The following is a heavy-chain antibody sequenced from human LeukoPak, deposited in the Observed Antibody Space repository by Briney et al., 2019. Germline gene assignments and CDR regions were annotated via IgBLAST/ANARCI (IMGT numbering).Heavy chain of an antibody. J-gene: IGHJ6*03. CDR2: LYSSGYT. CDR1: GFSVTSNY. Sequence: GGSLTLSCAASGFSVTSNYMSWVRQAPGQGLEWVLVLYSSGYTKYADSVKGRFTISRDNSKNTLYLQMNSLRAEDTAVYYCAKDSTTVVRKDYYYYMDVWGKGTTVTVSS. V-gene: IGHV3-66*03. D-gene: IGHD4-23*01. CDR3: AKDSTTVVRKDYYYYMDV.